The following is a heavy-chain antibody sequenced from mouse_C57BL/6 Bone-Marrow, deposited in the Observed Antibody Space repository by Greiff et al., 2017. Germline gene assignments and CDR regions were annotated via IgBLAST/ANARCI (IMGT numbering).Heavy chain of an antibody. CDR3: ARSYGPRDY. J-gene: IGHJ2*01. CDR1: GYAFSSSW. D-gene: IGHD1-1*02. V-gene: IGHV1-82*01. CDR2: IYPGDGDI. Sequence: VKLQESGPELVKPGASVKISCKASGYAFSSSWMNWVKQRPGKGLEWIGRIYPGDGDINSNGKFKVKATLTADKSSSTAYMQLSSLTSADSAVYFGARSYGPRDYWGQGTTRTVSS.